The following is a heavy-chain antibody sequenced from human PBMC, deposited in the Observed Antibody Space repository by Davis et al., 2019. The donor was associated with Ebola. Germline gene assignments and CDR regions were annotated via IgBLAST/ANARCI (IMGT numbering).Heavy chain of an antibody. CDR2: INNDGSIT. V-gene: IGHV3-23*03. J-gene: IGHJ4*02. D-gene: IGHD3/OR15-3a*01. CDR1: GFTFSDYA. Sequence: GESLKISCAASGFTFSDYAVSWVRQAPGKGLVWVSLINNDGSITTYADSVKGRFTISRDNAKNSLYLQMNSLRAEDAAVYFCATDLNWPGHWGQGTLVTVSS. CDR3: ATDLNWPGH.